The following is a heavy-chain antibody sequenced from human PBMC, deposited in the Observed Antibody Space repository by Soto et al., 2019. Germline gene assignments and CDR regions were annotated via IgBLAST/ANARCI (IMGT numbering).Heavy chain of an antibody. J-gene: IGHJ6*02. CDR3: ARGDATKIVVTTYYAMDV. Sequence: QVQLVQSGAEVKKPGSSVKVSCKASGGSLSNYGISWVRQAPGQGLEWMGGIFPVFGTPNYAQKFQDRVTITADESTTTVYMEVRSLTSEDTAVYYCARGDATKIVVTTYYAMDVWGQGTTVTVSS. CDR2: IFPVFGTP. D-gene: IGHD3-22*01. CDR1: GGSLSNYG. V-gene: IGHV1-69*12.